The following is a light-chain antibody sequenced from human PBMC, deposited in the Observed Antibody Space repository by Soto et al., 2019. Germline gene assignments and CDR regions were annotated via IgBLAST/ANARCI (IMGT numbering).Light chain of an antibody. V-gene: IGKV3-20*01. CDR3: QQYDASPLT. Sequence: EIVLTQPPGTLSLSPGERATLSCRASQTLSTNSLAWYQQRLGQTPRLLIYAASTRDTDIPDRFNGSGSGTDFALTISRLEPEDFALYSCQQYDASPLTFGPGTKVDVK. CDR2: AAS. J-gene: IGKJ3*01. CDR1: QTLSTNS.